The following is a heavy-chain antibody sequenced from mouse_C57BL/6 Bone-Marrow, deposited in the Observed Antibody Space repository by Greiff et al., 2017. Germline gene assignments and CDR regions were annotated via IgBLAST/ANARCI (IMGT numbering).Heavy chain of an antibody. CDR3: ARWEIYYDYEDYAMDY. J-gene: IGHJ4*01. Sequence: VQLQQSGAELARPGASVKLSCKASGYTFTSYGISWVKQRTGQGLAWIGEIYPRSGNTYYNEKFKGKATLTADKSSSTAYMELRSLTSEDSAVYCCARWEIYYDYEDYAMDYWSQGTSVTVSS. CDR2: IYPRSGNT. V-gene: IGHV1-81*01. D-gene: IGHD2-4*01. CDR1: GYTFTSYG.